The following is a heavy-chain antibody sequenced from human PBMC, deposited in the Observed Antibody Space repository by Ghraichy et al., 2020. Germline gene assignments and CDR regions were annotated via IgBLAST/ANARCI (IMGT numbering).Heavy chain of an antibody. V-gene: IGHV3-33*01. CDR2: IWYDGSNK. D-gene: IGHD2-8*01. J-gene: IGHJ6*03. CDR1: GFTFSSYG. CDR3: ARSGGNGVWKAGFYYYYMDV. Sequence: GGSLRLSCAASGFTFSSYGMHWVRQAPGKGLEWVAVIWYDGSNKYYADSVKGRFTISRDNSKNTLYLQMNSLRAEDTAVYYCARSGGNGVWKAGFYYYYMDVWGKGTTVTVSS.